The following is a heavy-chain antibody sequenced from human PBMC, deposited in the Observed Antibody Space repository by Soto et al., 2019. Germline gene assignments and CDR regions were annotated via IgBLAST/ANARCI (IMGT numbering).Heavy chain of an antibody. Sequence: SLRLSCAASGFTFSSYGMHWVRQAPGKGLEWVAVISYDGSNKYYADSVKGRFTISRDNSKNTLYLQMNSLRAEDTAVYYCAKDSHYYDISGRDYWGQGTLVTVSS. J-gene: IGHJ4*02. CDR2: ISYDGSNK. CDR3: AKDSHYYDISGRDY. D-gene: IGHD3-9*01. V-gene: IGHV3-30*18. CDR1: GFTFSSYG.